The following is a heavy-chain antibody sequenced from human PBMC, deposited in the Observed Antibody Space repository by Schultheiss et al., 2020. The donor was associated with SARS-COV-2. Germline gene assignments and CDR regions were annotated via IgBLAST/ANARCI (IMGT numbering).Heavy chain of an antibody. CDR1: GFTFSGSA. V-gene: IGHV3-73*01. Sequence: GGSLRLSCAASGFTFSGSAMHWVRQASGKGLEWVGRIRSKANSYATAYAASVKGRFTISRDDSKNTAYLQMNSLKTEDTAVYYCTGDIVVVPAAMPGVYYYYMDVWGKGTTVTVSS. J-gene: IGHJ6*03. D-gene: IGHD2-2*01. CDR2: IRSKANSYAT. CDR3: TGDIVVVPAAMPGVYYYYMDV.